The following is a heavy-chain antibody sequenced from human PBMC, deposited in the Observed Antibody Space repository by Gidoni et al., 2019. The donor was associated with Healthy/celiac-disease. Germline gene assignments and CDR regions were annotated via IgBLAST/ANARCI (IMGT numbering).Heavy chain of an antibody. CDR3: ARVPPYRLVGPTGWVDY. J-gene: IGHJ4*02. Sequence: QVQLQQWGAGLLKPAETMSLTCAVYDGSFSGYYWSWIRQPPGKGLEWIGEISHSRGTNYNPSLKSRVTISVDTSKNQFSLKLSSVTASDPAVYYCARVPPYRLVGPTGWVDYWGQGTLVTVSS. CDR1: DGSFSGYY. CDR2: ISHSRGT. V-gene: IGHV4-34*01. D-gene: IGHD1-26*01.